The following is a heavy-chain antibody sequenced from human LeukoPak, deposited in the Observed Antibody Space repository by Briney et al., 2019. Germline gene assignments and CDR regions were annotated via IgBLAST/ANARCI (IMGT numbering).Heavy chain of an antibody. D-gene: IGHD3-10*01. CDR2: INSDGSST. J-gene: IGHJ6*02. CDR3: ARDYGRSRDYGMDV. CDR1: GFTFSNYW. Sequence: GGSLRLSCAASGFTFSNYWMHWFRQAPGKGLVWVSRINSDGSSTSYADSVKGRFTISRDNAKSTLYLQMNSLRAEDTAVYYCARDYGRSRDYGMDVWGQGTTVTVSS. V-gene: IGHV3-74*01.